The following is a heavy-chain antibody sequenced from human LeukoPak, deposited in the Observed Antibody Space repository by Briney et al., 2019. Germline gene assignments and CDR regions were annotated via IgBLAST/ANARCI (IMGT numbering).Heavy chain of an antibody. CDR1: GGSISSGGYS. V-gene: IGHV4-30-2*01. CDR3: ASATTYYDILTGYLDAFDI. J-gene: IGHJ3*02. D-gene: IGHD3-9*01. Sequence: SQTLSLTCAVSGGSISSGGYSWSWIRQPPGKGLEWIGYIYHSGSTYYNPSLKSRVTISVDRSKNQFSLKLSSVTAAGTAVYYCASATTYYDILTGYLDAFDIWGQGTMVTVSS. CDR2: IYHSGST.